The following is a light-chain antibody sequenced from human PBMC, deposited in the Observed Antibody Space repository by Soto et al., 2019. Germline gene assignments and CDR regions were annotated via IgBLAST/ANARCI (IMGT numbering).Light chain of an antibody. CDR2: RNN. J-gene: IGLJ3*02. CDR3: GSFSSTRIWL. Sequence: QSVLTQPPSASGTPGQRVTISCSGSSSNIGSNYVYWYQQLPGTAPKLLIYRNNQRPSGVPDRFSGSKSGTSASLAISGLRSEDEADYFCGSFSSTRIWLFGGGTKLTVL. CDR1: SSNIGSNY. V-gene: IGLV1-47*01.